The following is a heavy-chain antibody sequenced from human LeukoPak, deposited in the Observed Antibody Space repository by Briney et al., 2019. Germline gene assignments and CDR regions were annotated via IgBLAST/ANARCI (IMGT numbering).Heavy chain of an antibody. V-gene: IGHV4-59*08. CDR1: GGXITTYY. CDR3: AKGAIGFDY. Sequence: SETLSLTCTVSGGXITTYYCSWIRQPPGKGLEWIGYMYHSGSTNYNPSLKSRVTISVDTSENQFSLKLSSVTAADTAVYYCAKGAIGFDYWGQGTLVTVSS. CDR2: MYHSGST. J-gene: IGHJ4*02. D-gene: IGHD3-16*02.